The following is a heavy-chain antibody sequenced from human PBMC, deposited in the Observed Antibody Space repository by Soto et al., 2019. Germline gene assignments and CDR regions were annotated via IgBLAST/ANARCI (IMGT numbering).Heavy chain of an antibody. V-gene: IGHV1-2*04. CDR3: ARGGGYCSSTSCYASSAGNYYGMDV. J-gene: IGHJ6*02. Sequence: EASVKVSCKASGYTFTGYYMHWVRQAPGQGLEWMGWINPNSGGTNYAQKFQGWVTMTRDTSISTAYIELSRLRSDDTAVYYCARGGGYCSSTSCYASSAGNYYGMDVWGQGTTVTVSS. CDR1: GYTFTGYY. CDR2: INPNSGGT. D-gene: IGHD2-2*01.